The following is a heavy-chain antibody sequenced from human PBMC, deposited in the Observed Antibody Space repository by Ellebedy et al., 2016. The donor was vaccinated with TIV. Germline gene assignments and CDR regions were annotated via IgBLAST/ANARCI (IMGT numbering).Heavy chain of an antibody. V-gene: IGHV1-18*01. Sequence: ASVKVSCKASGYTFIDYGISWVRQATGQGLEWMGWISTYNGNTNYAQKVQGRITMTTDTSTSTAYMELRSLRSDDTAVYYCAKVGAAESVVVVAARDAWFDPWGQGTLVTVSS. CDR2: ISTYNGNT. J-gene: IGHJ5*02. CDR1: GYTFIDYG. CDR3: AKVGAAESVVVVAARDAWFDP. D-gene: IGHD2-15*01.